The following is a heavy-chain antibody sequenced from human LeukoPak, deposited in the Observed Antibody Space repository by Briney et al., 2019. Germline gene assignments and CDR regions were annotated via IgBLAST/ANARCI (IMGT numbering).Heavy chain of an antibody. D-gene: IGHD6-13*01. J-gene: IGHJ4*02. Sequence: SETLSLTCTVSGGSISSSSYYWGWIRRPPGKGLEWIGSIYYSGSTYYNPSLKSRVTISVDTSKNQFSLKLSSVTAADTAVYYCARVKYSSSWYYFDYWGQGTLVTVSS. V-gene: IGHV4-39*01. CDR1: GGSISSSSYY. CDR2: IYYSGST. CDR3: ARVKYSSSWYYFDY.